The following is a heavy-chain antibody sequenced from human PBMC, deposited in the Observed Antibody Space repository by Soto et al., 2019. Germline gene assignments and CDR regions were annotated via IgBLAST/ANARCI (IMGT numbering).Heavy chain of an antibody. CDR1: GGSISSYY. D-gene: IGHD5-12*01. CDR2: IYYSGST. J-gene: IGHJ4*02. V-gene: IGHV4-59*08. Sequence: SETLSLTCTVSGGSISSYYWSWIRQPPGKGLEWIGYIYYSGSTNYNPSLKSRVTISVDTSKNQFSLKLSSVTAADTAVYYCARHFGSGYDYYFDYWGQGTLVTVPQ. CDR3: ARHFGSGYDYYFDY.